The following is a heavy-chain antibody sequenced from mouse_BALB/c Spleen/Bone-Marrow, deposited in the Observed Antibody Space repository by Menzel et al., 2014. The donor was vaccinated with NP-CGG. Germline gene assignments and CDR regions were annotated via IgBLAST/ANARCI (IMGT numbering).Heavy chain of an antibody. V-gene: IGHV7-3*02. J-gene: IGHJ4*01. Sequence: DVKLVESGGGLVQPGGSLRLSCATSGFTFTDYYMSWVRQPPGKALEWLGFIRNKANGYTTEYSASVKGRFTISRDNSQSILYLQMDTLRADGSATYYSTVMGYWGQGTSVNISS. CDR1: GFTFTDYY. CDR2: IRNKANGYTT. CDR3: TVMGY.